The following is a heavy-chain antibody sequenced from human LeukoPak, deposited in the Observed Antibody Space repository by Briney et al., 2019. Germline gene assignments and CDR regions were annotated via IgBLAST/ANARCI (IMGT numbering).Heavy chain of an antibody. CDR1: GGSISSYY. CDR3: ARRGAARRYDGLDV. J-gene: IGHJ6*02. D-gene: IGHD6-6*01. CDR2: IYYTGST. V-gene: IGHV4-59*08. Sequence: PSETLSLTCTVSGGSISSYYWSWIRQPPGKGLEWIGYIYYTGSTNYNPSLESRVTISVDKSKNQVYLKLSSVTAADTAVYYCARRGAARRYDGLDVWGQGTTVTVSS.